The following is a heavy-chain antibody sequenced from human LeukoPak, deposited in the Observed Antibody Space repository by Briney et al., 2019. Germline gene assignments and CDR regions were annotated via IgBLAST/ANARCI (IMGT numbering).Heavy chain of an antibody. Sequence: PAGSQRRSCAASEFTVSSNYINWVRQAPGKGLEWVSVIYSGGSTYYADSVKGRFTISRDNSKNTPYLQMNSLRAEDTAVYYCASTGDYYFHYWGQGTLVTVSS. CDR2: IYSGGST. CDR1: EFTVSSNY. D-gene: IGHD1-14*01. V-gene: IGHV3-53*01. J-gene: IGHJ4*02. CDR3: ASTGDYYFHY.